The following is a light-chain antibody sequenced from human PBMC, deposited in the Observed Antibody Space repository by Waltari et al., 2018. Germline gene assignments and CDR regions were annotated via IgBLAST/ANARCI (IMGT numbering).Light chain of an antibody. CDR1: NIGSTN. V-gene: IGLV3-9*01. CDR2: EDS. Sequence: SYELSQPRSVSVALGQTASITCGGNNIGSTNVHWYQQKPGQAPVMVIYEDSNRPSGVPERLSGSKSGNTATLTISSAQAGDEADYYCQVWDSIIFFGGGTKLTVL. CDR3: QVWDSIIF. J-gene: IGLJ2*01.